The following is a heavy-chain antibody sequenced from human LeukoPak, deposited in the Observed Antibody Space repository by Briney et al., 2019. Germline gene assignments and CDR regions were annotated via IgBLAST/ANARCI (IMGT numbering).Heavy chain of an antibody. CDR1: GYTFTSYG. J-gene: IGHJ6*03. V-gene: IGHV1-18*01. CDR2: ISAYNGNT. D-gene: IGHD2-2*01. CDR3: ASSLTSSYYYYYYMDV. Sequence: VASVKVSCKASGYTFTSYGISWVRQAPGQGLEWMGWISAYNGNTNYAQKLQGRVTMTTDTSTSTAYMELRSLRSDDTAVYYCASSLTSSYYYYYYMDVWGKGTTVTVSS.